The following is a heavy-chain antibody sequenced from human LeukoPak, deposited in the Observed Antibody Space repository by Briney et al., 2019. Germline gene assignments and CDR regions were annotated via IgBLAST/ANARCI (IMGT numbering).Heavy chain of an antibody. V-gene: IGHV1-24*01. J-gene: IGHJ6*02. CDR2: FDPEDGET. CDR1: GYTLTELS. D-gene: IGHD2-15*01. CDR3: ATVGPHCSGGSCCYYGMDV. Sequence: ASVKVSCKVSGYTLTELSMHWARQAPGKGLEWMGGFDPEDGETIYAQKFQGRVTMTEDTSTDTAYMELSSLRSEDTAVYYCATVGPHCSGGSCCYYGMDVWGQGTTVTVSS.